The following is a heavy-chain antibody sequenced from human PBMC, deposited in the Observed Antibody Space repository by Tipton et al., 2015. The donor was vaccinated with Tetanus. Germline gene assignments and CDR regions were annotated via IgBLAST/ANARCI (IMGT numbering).Heavy chain of an antibody. CDR1: GFTFSDHY. CDR2: TRDRANSYST. J-gene: IGHJ4*02. V-gene: IGHV3-72*01. D-gene: IGHD3-3*01. Sequence: SLRLSCEVSGFTFSDHYMDWVRQAPGKGLEWVGRTRDRANSYSTEYDASVKGRFTISRDGSKNSLYLQMNSLKTEDTAVYYCARERSLEWLGPVDSWGQGTLVAVSS. CDR3: ARERSLEWLGPVDS.